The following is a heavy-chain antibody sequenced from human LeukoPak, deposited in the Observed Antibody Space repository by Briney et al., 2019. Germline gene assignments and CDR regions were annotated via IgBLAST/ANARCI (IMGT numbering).Heavy chain of an antibody. D-gene: IGHD2-2*01. V-gene: IGHV1-2*06. Sequence: ASVKVSCKTSGYTFTDYYMHWVRQAPGQGLEWMGRINPNSGDTNYGQKFQGRVTMTRGTSISTAYMELSRLRSDDTAVYYCARDYCSSTSCLFDYWGQGTLVTVSS. CDR2: INPNSGDT. J-gene: IGHJ4*02. CDR3: ARDYCSSTSCLFDY. CDR1: GYTFTDYY.